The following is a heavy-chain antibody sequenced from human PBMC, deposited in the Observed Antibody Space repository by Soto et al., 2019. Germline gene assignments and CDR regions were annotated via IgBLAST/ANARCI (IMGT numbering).Heavy chain of an antibody. Sequence: PSETLSLTCTVSYGSLSVSNVFWGWVRQPPGKGLEWIGNIDYSGTAYFNPSLGTRVTFPVDTSKNQFSLTLYSVTAADTAVYYCARTTGRHLDFWGQGILVT. J-gene: IGHJ4*02. CDR2: IDYSGTA. D-gene: IGHD4-4*01. V-gene: IGHV4-39*01. CDR1: YGSLSVSNVF. CDR3: ARTTGRHLDF.